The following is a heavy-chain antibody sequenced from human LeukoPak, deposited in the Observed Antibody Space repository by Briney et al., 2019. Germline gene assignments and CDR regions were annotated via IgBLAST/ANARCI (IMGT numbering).Heavy chain of an antibody. CDR2: ISPYTGNT. V-gene: IGHV1-18*01. J-gene: IGHJ4*02. CDR3: TREAEALPGAITFLY. CDR1: GYSFTGYG. Sequence: ASVKVSCKASGYSFTGYGVSWVRQAPGQGLEWMGWISPYTGNTDYVHDLRGRVTVTADTSTNTVYMELRSLRCDDTAVYYCTREAEALPGAITFLYWGQGTLVTVSS. D-gene: IGHD2-2*01.